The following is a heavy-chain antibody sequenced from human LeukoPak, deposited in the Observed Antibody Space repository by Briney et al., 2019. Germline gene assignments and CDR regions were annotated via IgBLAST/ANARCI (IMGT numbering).Heavy chain of an antibody. CDR2: IYSSGST. CDR1: GGSISSYY. V-gene: IGHV4-4*07. D-gene: IGHD2-2*01. J-gene: IGHJ2*01. Sequence: SETLSLTCTVSGGSISSYYWSWIRQPAGKGLEWIRRIYSSGSTNYNPSLKSRVTMSVDTSKNQFSLKLSSVTAADTAVYYCARGQYHLLYWYFDLWGRGTLVTVSS. CDR3: ARGQYHLLYWYFDL.